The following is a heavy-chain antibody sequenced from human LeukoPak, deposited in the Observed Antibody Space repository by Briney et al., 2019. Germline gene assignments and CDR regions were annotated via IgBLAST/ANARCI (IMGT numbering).Heavy chain of an antibody. V-gene: IGHV1-69*06. CDR2: IIPIFGTA. D-gene: IGHD5-18*01. CDR1: GGTFSSYA. J-gene: IGHJ4*02. CDR3: ARGSYGSLFFDY. Sequence: ASVKVSCKASGGTFSSYAISWVRQAPGQGLEWMGGIIPIFGTANYAQKFQGRVTITADKSTSTAYMERSSLRSEDTAVYYCARGSYGSLFFDYWGQGTLVTVSS.